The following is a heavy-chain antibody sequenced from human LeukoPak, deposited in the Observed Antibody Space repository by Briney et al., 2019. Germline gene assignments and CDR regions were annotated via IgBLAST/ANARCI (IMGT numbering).Heavy chain of an antibody. CDR3: ARDQRGLEQWLVSFYYYGMDV. J-gene: IGHJ6*02. CDR1: GFTFSSYA. V-gene: IGHV3-23*01. D-gene: IGHD6-19*01. Sequence: PGGSLRLSCAASGFTFSSYAMSWVRQAPGKGLEWVSAISGSGGSTYYADSVKGRFTISRDNSKNTLYLQMNSLRAEDTAVYYCARDQRGLEQWLVSFYYYGMDVWGQGTTVTVSS. CDR2: ISGSGGST.